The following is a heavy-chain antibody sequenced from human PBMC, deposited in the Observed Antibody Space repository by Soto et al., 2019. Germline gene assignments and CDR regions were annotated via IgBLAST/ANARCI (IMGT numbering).Heavy chain of an antibody. CDR2: IDPSDSYT. CDR1: DYRFTSYW. CDR3: ARHYMGMDV. D-gene: IGHD3-10*01. V-gene: IGHV5-10-1*01. Sequence: XESLKISWQCSDYRFTSYWISWVRQMPGKGLEWMGRIDPSDSYTNYSPSFQGHVTISADKSISTAYLQWSSLKASDTAMYYCARHYMGMDVWGQGTTVTVSS. J-gene: IGHJ6*02.